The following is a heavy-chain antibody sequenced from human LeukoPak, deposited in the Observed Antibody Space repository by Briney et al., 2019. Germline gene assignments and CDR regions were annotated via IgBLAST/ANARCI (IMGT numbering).Heavy chain of an antibody. CDR1: GFTFSSYS. Sequence: GGSLRLSCAASGFTFSSYSMNWVRQAPGKGLEWVSYISSSSSTIYYADSVKGRFTISRDNAKNSLHLEMSSLRAEDTAVYYCARDFSNSPVDYWGQGTLVTVFS. CDR3: ARDFSNSPVDY. V-gene: IGHV3-48*04. CDR2: ISSSSSTI. J-gene: IGHJ4*02. D-gene: IGHD4-11*01.